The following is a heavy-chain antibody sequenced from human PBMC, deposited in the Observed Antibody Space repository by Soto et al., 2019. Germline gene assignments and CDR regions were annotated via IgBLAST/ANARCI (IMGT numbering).Heavy chain of an antibody. CDR1: GDSVSESSVS. V-gene: IGHV6-1*01. Sequence: SQTLSLTCAISGDSVSESSVSWNWIRQSPSRGLEWLGRTNYGSKWSYAYAESVRSRITISKDTSKNQVVLTMTNMDPVDTATYYCARMKGGKSPNFDYWGQGTLVTVS. J-gene: IGHJ4*02. CDR2: TNYGSKWSY. D-gene: IGHD3-16*01. CDR3: ARMKGGKSPNFDY.